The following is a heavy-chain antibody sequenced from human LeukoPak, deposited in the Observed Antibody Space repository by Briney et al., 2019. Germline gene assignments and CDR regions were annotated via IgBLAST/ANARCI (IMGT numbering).Heavy chain of an antibody. J-gene: IGHJ4*02. Sequence: GGSLRLSCAASGFTFSSYAMSWVRQAPGKGLEWASAISGSGGSTYYADSVKGRFTISRDNSKNTLYLQMNSLRAEDTAVYYCANQDSRFFDYWGQGTLVTVSS. CDR3: ANQDSRFFDY. CDR2: ISGSGGST. CDR1: GFTFSSYA. V-gene: IGHV3-23*01.